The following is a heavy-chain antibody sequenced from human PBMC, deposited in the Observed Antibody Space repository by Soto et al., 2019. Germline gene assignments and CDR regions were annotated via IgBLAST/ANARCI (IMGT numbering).Heavy chain of an antibody. CDR2: ISGGGGST. J-gene: IGHJ6*02. CDR1: GFTFSSYA. D-gene: IGHD3-22*01. Sequence: EVRLVDSGGGLVQPGGSLRLSCAASGFTFSSYAMTWVRQAPGKGLEWASAISGGGGSTYYADSVKGRFTISRDNSKNTLYRQMTSLRAEDTTVYYCAKDPPSYYDNGGYYILQMDVRVQGTKVTVSS. V-gene: IGHV3-23*04. CDR3: AKDPPSYYDNGGYYILQMDV.